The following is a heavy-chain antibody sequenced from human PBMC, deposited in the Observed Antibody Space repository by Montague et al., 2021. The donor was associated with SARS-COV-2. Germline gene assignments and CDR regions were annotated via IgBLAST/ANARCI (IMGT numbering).Heavy chain of an antibody. D-gene: IGHD5-18*01. J-gene: IGHJ6*02. CDR3: ARSSGYNYDISYYGMDV. CDR2: IYYSGST. Sequence: SETLSLTCTVSGGSISSSDYYWGWIRQPPGKGLEWIGTIYYSGSTYYTPSLKSRVTISVDTSKKQFSLKLTSLTAADTAVYYCARSSGYNYDISYYGMDVWGQGTTVTVSS. V-gene: IGHV4-39*01. CDR1: GGSISSSDYY.